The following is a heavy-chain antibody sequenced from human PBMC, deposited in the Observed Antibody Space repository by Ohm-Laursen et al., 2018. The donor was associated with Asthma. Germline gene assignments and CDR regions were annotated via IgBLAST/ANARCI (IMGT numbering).Heavy chain of an antibody. CDR1: GFTFSSYS. V-gene: IGHV3-21*01. CDR2: SSSSSSYI. D-gene: IGHD3-3*01. Sequence: GSLRLSCTASGFTFSSYSMNWVRQAPGKGLEWVSSSSSSSSYIYYADSVKGRFTISRDNAKNSLYLQMNSLRAEDTAVYYCARDSSYDFWSGYPEKYYYYGMDVWGQGTTVTVSS. CDR3: ARDSSYDFWSGYPEKYYYYGMDV. J-gene: IGHJ6*02.